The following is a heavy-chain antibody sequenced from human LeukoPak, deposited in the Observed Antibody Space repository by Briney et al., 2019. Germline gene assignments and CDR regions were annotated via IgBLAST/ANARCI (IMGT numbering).Heavy chain of an antibody. D-gene: IGHD5-18*01. CDR1: GFTFSSYW. V-gene: IGHV3-7*01. CDR3: ARDVRGGYHDY. J-gene: IGHJ4*02. CDR2: IKQDGSEK. Sequence: PGGSLRLSCAASGFTFSSYWMSWVRQAPGKGLEWVANIKQDGSEKYYVDSVKGRFTISRDNAKNTLYLQMNSLRAEDTAVYYCARDVRGGYHDYWGQGTLVTVSS.